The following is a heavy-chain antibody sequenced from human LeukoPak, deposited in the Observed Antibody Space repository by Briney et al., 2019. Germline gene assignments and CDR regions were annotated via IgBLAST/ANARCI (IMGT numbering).Heavy chain of an antibody. Sequence: GSLRLSCAASGFTFSSYGMHWVRQAPGKGLEWVAVIWYDGSNKYYADSVKGRFTISRDNSKNTLYLQMNSLRAEDTAVYYCAREAIDIVVVPAAPHFDYWGQGTLVTVSS. V-gene: IGHV3-33*01. CDR2: IWYDGSNK. CDR3: AREAIDIVVVPAAPHFDY. D-gene: IGHD2-2*01. J-gene: IGHJ4*02. CDR1: GFTFSSYG.